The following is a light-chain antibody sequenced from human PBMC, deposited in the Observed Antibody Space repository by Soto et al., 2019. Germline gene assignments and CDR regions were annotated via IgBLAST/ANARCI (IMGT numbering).Light chain of an antibody. CDR3: QQYDTSPFT. CDR1: QSISSSY. Sequence: EIVLTQSPGTLSLSPGERATLSCRASQSISSSYLAWYQHKPGQAPRLLLFATSIRATGIPDRISGSGSGTDFTLSISRLEPEDFAVYYCQQYDTSPFTFGPGTTVDIK. CDR2: ATS. V-gene: IGKV3-20*01. J-gene: IGKJ3*01.